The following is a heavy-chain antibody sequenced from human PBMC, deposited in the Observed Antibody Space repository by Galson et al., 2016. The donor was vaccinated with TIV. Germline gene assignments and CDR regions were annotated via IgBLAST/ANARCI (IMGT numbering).Heavy chain of an antibody. D-gene: IGHD2-21*01. CDR3: ARTFPCGGDCHFFDY. CDR2: IIPIHGLA. Sequence: SVKVSCKASGDTFSGYTITWVRQAPGQGLEWMGGIIPIHGLANHAQEFQGRVTISADKSASTVYMELSSLRYGDTAVYYCARTFPCGGDCHFFDYWGQGTLVTVSS. V-gene: IGHV1-69*10. CDR1: GDTFSGYT. J-gene: IGHJ4*02.